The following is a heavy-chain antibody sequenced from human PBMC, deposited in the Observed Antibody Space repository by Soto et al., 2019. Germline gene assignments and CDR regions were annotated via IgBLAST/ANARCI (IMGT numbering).Heavy chain of an antibody. D-gene: IGHD6-13*01. J-gene: IGHJ4*02. Sequence: EVQLLESGGGLVQPGGSLRLSCAASGFTFSSYGMSWVRQAPGKGLEWVSGISGSGGSTYYADSVKGRFTISRDNPTNTLYLQMNSLRVEDTAVYYCAKEGRYSSSRGYFDYWGQGTLVTVSS. CDR2: ISGSGGST. CDR1: GFTFSSYG. V-gene: IGHV3-23*01. CDR3: AKEGRYSSSRGYFDY.